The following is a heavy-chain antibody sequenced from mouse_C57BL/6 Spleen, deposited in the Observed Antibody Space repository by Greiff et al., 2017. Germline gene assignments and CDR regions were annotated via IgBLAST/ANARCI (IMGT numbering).Heavy chain of an antibody. Sequence: VQLKESGAELVKPGASVKLSCTASGFTIKDYYMHWVKQRPEQGLEWIGRIDPEDGETKYSQKFKGKATITADKSSNTAYLQLSSLTSEDTAGSACSKALRYSFAYWGQGTLVTVSA. D-gene: IGHD1-1*01. CDR1: GFTIKDYY. J-gene: IGHJ3*01. CDR3: SKALRYSFAY. CDR2: IDPEDGET. V-gene: IGHV14-2*01.